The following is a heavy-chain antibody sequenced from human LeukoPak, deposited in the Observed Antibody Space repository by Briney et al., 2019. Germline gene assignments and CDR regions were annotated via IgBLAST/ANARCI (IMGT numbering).Heavy chain of an antibody. Sequence: SETLSLTCAVYGGSFSGYYWSWIRQPPGKGLEWIGEINHSGSTNYNPSLKSRVTISADTSKNQFSLKLSSVTAADTAVYYCARGGTELRYFDWAQYYFDYWGQGTLVTVSS. CDR2: INHSGST. CDR1: GGSFSGYY. CDR3: ARGGTELRYFDWAQYYFDY. J-gene: IGHJ4*02. V-gene: IGHV4-34*01. D-gene: IGHD3-9*01.